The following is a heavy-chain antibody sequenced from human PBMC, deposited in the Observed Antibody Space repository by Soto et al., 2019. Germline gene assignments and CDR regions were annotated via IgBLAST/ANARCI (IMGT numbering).Heavy chain of an antibody. J-gene: IGHJ4*02. Sequence: SETLPLTCTVSGGSISSSRYYWGWIRQPPGKGLEWIGSMYYSGNTYYNPSLKSRVTISVDTSKNQFSLKLTSVTAANTAVYYCASSYSRDYYFDYWGQGTLVTVSS. V-gene: IGHV4-39*01. D-gene: IGHD6-13*01. CDR3: ASSYSRDYYFDY. CDR1: GGSISSSRYY. CDR2: MYYSGNT.